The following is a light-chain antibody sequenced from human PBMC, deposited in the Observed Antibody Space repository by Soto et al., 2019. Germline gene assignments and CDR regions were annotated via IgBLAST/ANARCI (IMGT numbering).Light chain of an antibody. J-gene: IGLJ2*01. CDR3: SSYTGSSTVV. CDR2: EVG. CDR1: SSDVGGYNY. Sequence: QSVLTQPASVSGSPGQSITISCTGTSSDVGGYNYVSWYQQHPGKAPKLMIYEVGNRPSGVSDRFSGSKSGNTASLTISGLQAEDEADYYCSSYTGSSTVVFGGGTKLTVL. V-gene: IGLV2-14*01.